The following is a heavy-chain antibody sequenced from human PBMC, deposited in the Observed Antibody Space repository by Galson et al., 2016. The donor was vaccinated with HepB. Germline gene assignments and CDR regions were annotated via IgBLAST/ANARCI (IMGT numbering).Heavy chain of an antibody. CDR1: GLTFSGYA. V-gene: IGHV3-30*04. J-gene: IGHJ4*02. CDR2: ISIDGSRQ. D-gene: IGHD6-13*01. CDR3: AKEGGGSSWSAFDY. Sequence: SLRLSCAGSGLTFSGYAMHWVRQAPGKGLEWVAVISIDGSRQHYADSVKGRFTISRDSSKNTLYLQMNSLRVDDTAVYYCAKEGGGSSWSAFDYWGQGTLVTVSS.